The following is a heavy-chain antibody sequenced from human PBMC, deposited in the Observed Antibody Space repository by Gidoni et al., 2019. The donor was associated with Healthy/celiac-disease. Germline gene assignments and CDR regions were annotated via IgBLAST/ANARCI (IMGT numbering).Heavy chain of an antibody. Sequence: QVQLQQLGAGLLKPSETLSLTCAVYGGSFRGYYWSWIRQPPGKGLEWIGEINHTGSTNYNPSLKSRLTISVDTSKNQFSLKLSSVTAADTAVYYCARGDPQRGYSYGSDYWGQGTLVTVSS. J-gene: IGHJ4*02. CDR2: INHTGST. D-gene: IGHD5-18*01. CDR1: GGSFRGYY. CDR3: ARGDPQRGYSYGSDY. V-gene: IGHV4-34*01.